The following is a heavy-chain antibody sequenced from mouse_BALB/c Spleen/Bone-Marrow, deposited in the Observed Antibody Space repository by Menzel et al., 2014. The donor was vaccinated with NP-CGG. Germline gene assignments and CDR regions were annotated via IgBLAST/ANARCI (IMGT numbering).Heavy chain of an antibody. Sequence: EVELQQSGPELVKPGASMKISCKASGYSFTGYTMSWVKQSHGKNLEWIGLINPYNGGTTYNQKFKGKATLTVDKSSSTAYMELLSLTSEDSAVYYCASYFGSSCYFDVWGAGTTVTVSS. CDR1: GYSFTGYT. D-gene: IGHD1-1*01. CDR2: INPYNGGT. J-gene: IGHJ1*01. CDR3: ASYFGSSCYFDV. V-gene: IGHV1-18*01.